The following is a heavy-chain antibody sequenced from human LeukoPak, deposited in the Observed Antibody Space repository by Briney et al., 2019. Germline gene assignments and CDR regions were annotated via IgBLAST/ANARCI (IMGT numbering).Heavy chain of an antibody. J-gene: IGHJ4*02. CDR2: ISSSGSTK. CDR1: GFTFSSYE. Sequence: GGSLRLSCAASGFTFSSYEMRWVRQAPGKGLEWVAYISSSGSTKYYAESVKGRFTISRDDAKNSLYLQMNSLGAEDTAIYYCAREGIDSSGYSFDYWGQGTLVTVSS. V-gene: IGHV3-48*03. CDR3: AREGIDSSGYSFDY. D-gene: IGHD3-22*01.